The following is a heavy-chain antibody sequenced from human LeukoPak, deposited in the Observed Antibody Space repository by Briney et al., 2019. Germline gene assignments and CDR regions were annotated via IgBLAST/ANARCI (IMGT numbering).Heavy chain of an antibody. Sequence: TGGSLRLSCAASGFTFSSYGMHWVRQAPGKGLEWVAVISYDGSNKYYADSVKGRFTISRDNSKNTLYLQMNSLRAEDTAVYYCARGADTGYSSDSWGQGTLVTVSS. V-gene: IGHV3-30*03. CDR2: ISYDGSNK. CDR3: ARGADTGYSSDS. J-gene: IGHJ5*02. D-gene: IGHD6-19*01. CDR1: GFTFSSYG.